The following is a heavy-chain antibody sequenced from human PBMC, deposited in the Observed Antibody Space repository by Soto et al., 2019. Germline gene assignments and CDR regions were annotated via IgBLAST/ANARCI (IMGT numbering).Heavy chain of an antibody. V-gene: IGHV3-30-3*01. J-gene: IGHJ1*01. CDR2: ISYDGSNK. CDR3: AREARLYSSGWYGQYFQH. D-gene: IGHD6-19*01. CDR1: GFTFSSYA. Sequence: GGSLRLSCAASGFTFSSYAMHWVRQAPGKGLEWVAVISYDGSNKYYADSVKGRFTISRDNSKNTLYLQMNSLRAEDTAVYYCAREARLYSSGWYGQYFQHWGQGTLVTVSS.